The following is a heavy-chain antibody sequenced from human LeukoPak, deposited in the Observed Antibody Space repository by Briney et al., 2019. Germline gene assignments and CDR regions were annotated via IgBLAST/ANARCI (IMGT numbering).Heavy chain of an antibody. CDR3: ASETLGYCSGGSCYFEEYNWFDL. CDR2: INPNSGGT. J-gene: IGHJ5*02. D-gene: IGHD2-15*01. CDR1: GYTFTGYY. Sequence: ASVTVSCKASGYTFTGYYMHWVRQSPGQGVEGMGGINPNSGGTNYAQKFQGRVTMTRDTSISTAYMELSRLRSDDTAVYYCASETLGYCSGGSCYFEEYNWFDLWGQGTLVTVSS. V-gene: IGHV1-2*02.